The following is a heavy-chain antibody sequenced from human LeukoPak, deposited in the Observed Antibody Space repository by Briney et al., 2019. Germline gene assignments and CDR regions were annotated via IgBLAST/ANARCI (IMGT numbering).Heavy chain of an antibody. Sequence: ASVQVSCKTSEYTFTSYRMHWVRQAPGQGLEWVAIIKSTGDTTVYAQKFQGRVTVTRDTSTSTVYMDLSSLSSEDTAVYYCVREDAHTYYFDFWGPGTLVTVSS. CDR1: EYTFTSYR. CDR3: VREDAHTYYFDF. D-gene: IGHD2-2*01. J-gene: IGHJ4*02. CDR2: IKSTGDTT. V-gene: IGHV1-46*01.